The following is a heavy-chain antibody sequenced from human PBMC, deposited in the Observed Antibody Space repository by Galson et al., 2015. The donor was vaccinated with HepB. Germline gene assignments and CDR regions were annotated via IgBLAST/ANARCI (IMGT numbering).Heavy chain of an antibody. CDR1: GGSFSGYY. V-gene: IGHV4-34*01. D-gene: IGHD3-22*01. CDR2: INHSGST. J-gene: IGHJ6*02. CDR3: ARGLGSGYSYYYYYGMDV. Sequence: SETLSLTCAVYGGSFSGYYWSWIRQPPGKGLEWIGEINHSGSTNYNPSLKSRVTISVDTSKNQFSLKLSSVTAADTAVYYCARGLGSGYSYYYYYGMDVWGQGTTVTVSS.